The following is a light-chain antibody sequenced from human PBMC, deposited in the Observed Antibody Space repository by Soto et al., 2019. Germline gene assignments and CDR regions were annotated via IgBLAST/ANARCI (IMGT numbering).Light chain of an antibody. Sequence: QSVLTQPPSASGTPGQRVTISCSGSSSNIGSNTVNWYQQLPGTAPKLLIYSNNQRPSGVPDRFSGSKSGTSASLAISGLQSEDEADYYCTAWDDSLNGDVFGTGTNATVL. CDR2: SNN. J-gene: IGLJ1*01. CDR3: TAWDDSLNGDV. CDR1: SSNIGSNT. V-gene: IGLV1-44*01.